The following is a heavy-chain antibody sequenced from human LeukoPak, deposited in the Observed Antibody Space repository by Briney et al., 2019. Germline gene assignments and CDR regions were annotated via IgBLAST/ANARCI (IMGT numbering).Heavy chain of an antibody. CDR3: ARDTPLLWFGELRTNWFDP. V-gene: IGHV4-39*07. CDR2: IYYSGST. CDR1: GGSISSSSYY. D-gene: IGHD3-10*01. Sequence: SETLSLTYTVAGGSISSSSYYWGRIRQPPGKGLEWIGSIYYSGSTYYNPSLKSRVTISVDTSKNQFSLKLSSVTAADTAVYYCARDTPLLWFGELRTNWFDPWGQGTLVTVSS. J-gene: IGHJ5*02.